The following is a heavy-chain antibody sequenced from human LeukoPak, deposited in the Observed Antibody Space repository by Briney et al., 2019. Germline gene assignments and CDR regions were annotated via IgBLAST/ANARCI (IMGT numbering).Heavy chain of an antibody. CDR3: ARHCAIAVADCFDY. V-gene: IGHV4-39*01. CDR1: GGSISSSSYY. CDR2: IYYSGST. Sequence: SETLSLTCTVSGGSISSSSYYWGWIRQPPGKGLEWFGSIYYSGSTYYNPSLKSRVTISVDTSKNQFSLKLSSVTAADTAVYYCARHCAIAVADCFDYWGQGTLLTVSS. D-gene: IGHD6-19*01. J-gene: IGHJ4*02.